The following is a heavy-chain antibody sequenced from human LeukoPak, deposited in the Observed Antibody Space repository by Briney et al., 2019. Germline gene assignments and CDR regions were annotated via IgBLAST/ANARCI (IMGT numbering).Heavy chain of an antibody. CDR3: AQVRPDYDILTGYYYGAIPVYQFDP. J-gene: IGHJ5*02. D-gene: IGHD3-9*01. CDR1: GGSISDIINY. V-gene: IGHV4-39*07. CDR2: IYYSGST. Sequence: SDTLSLTCTVSGGSISDIINYWGWIRQPPGKGLEWIGSIYYSGSTSYNPSLKSRVTISVDTSKNQFSLKLSSVTAADTAVYYCAQVRPDYDILTGYYYGAIPVYQFDPWGQGTLVTVSS.